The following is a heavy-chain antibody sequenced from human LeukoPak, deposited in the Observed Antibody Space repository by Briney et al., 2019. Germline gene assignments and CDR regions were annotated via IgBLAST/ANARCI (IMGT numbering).Heavy chain of an antibody. Sequence: RGSLRLSCAASGFTFSSYSMNWVRQAPGKGLEWVSTITTSDGNTYYADSVKGRFTVSRDNSKNTLFLQMNSLRAEDTAVYYCAKDGGLWVSAHWGDSWGRGTLVTVSS. V-gene: IGHV3-23*01. CDR1: GFTFSSYS. CDR3: AKDGGLWVSAHWGDS. J-gene: IGHJ4*02. D-gene: IGHD7-27*01. CDR2: ITTSDGNT.